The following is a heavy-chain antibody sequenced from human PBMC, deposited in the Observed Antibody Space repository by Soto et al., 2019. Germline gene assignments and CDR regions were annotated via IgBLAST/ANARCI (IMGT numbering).Heavy chain of an antibody. Sequence: GGSLRLSCAASGFTFSTYWMHWVRQVPGKGLVWVSRINGDESITTYADSVKGRFTISRDNTRNTLYLQMNSLRAEDTAVYYCARLGVAGTRYGLDVWGQGTTVTVSS. CDR3: ARLGVAGTRYGLDV. CDR1: GFTFSTYW. V-gene: IGHV3-74*01. J-gene: IGHJ6*02. D-gene: IGHD6-19*01. CDR2: INGDESIT.